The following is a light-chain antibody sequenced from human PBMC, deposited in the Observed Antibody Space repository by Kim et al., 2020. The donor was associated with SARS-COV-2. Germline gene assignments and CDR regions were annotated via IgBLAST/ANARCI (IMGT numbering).Light chain of an antibody. CDR3: AAWDESLDGFLV. Sequence: QAVSSAGSETSTNSGSDTVHWYQHVPGTAPKLLIYSNSDRPSGVPDRFTASKSDTSAALAISGLQSEDETTYYCAAWDESLDGFLVFGGGTQLTVL. J-gene: IGLJ2*01. CDR2: SNS. V-gene: IGLV1-44*01. CDR1: STNSGSDT.